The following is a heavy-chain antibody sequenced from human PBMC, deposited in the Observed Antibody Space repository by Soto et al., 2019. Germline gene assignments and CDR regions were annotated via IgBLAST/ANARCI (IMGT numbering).Heavy chain of an antibody. Sequence: EVQLVESGGGSVQPGVSLRLSCAASGFTFSTFSMNWVRQAPGRGLEWISYISGGGRPISYADSVKGRFTISRDNAKNSLYLQMDSLTDVDTAVYYCARDLGWAFDSWGQGTLVTVSS. CDR3: ARDLGWAFDS. J-gene: IGHJ4*02. CDR2: ISGGGRPI. CDR1: GFTFSTFS. D-gene: IGHD6-19*01. V-gene: IGHV3-48*02.